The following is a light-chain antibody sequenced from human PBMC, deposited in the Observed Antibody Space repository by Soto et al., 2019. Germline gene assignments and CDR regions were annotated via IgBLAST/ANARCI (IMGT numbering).Light chain of an antibody. CDR1: TSNIGARYD. CDR2: SNN. CDR3: QSHDSSLGDWV. Sequence: QSVLTQPPSVSGAPGQRVTISCTGSTSNIGARYDVHWYQQLPGTAPKLLIYSNNYRPSGVPDRFSGSKSGTSASLVITGLQAEDEADYYCQSHDSSLGDWVFGGGTKLTVL. V-gene: IGLV1-40*01. J-gene: IGLJ3*02.